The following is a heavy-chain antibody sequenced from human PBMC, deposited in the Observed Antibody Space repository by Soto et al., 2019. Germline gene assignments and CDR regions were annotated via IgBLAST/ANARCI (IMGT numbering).Heavy chain of an antibody. CDR3: ARDDVLCDGGRCYGVPLDV. D-gene: IGHD2-15*01. Sequence: GGSLRLSCAASGFTFSSYAMHWVRQAPGKGLEWVAVISYDGSNKYYADSVKGRFTISRDNSKNTLYLQMNSLRAEDTAVYYCARDDVLCDGGRCYGVPLDVWGKGTTDPVSS. V-gene: IGHV3-30-3*01. CDR1: GFTFSSYA. CDR2: ISYDGSNK. J-gene: IGHJ6*04.